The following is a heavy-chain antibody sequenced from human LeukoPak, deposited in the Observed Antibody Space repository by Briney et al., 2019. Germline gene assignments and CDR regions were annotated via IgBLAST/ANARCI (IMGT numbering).Heavy chain of an antibody. V-gene: IGHV3-23*01. CDR3: ARGSHGYCSGGSCYGLYFDY. CDR1: GFTFSSYA. J-gene: IGHJ4*02. CDR2: ISGSGGST. Sequence: GGSLRLSCAASGFTFSSYAMSWVRQAPGKGLEWVSAISGSGGSTYYADSVKGRFTISRDNSKNTLYLQMNSLRAEDTAVYYCARGSHGYCSGGSCYGLYFDYWGQGTLVTVSS. D-gene: IGHD2-15*01.